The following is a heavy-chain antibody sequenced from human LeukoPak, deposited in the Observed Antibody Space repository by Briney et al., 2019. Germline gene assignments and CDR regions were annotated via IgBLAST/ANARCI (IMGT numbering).Heavy chain of an antibody. CDR1: GGTFSSYA. CDR2: IIPIFGTA. J-gene: IGHJ4*02. D-gene: IGHD5-24*01. CDR3: ARGTRDGYINFDY. V-gene: IGHV1-69*13. Sequence: SVKVSCKASGGTFSSYAISWVRQAPGQGLEWMGGIIPIFGTANYAQKFQGGVTITADESTSTAYMELSSLRSEDTAVYYCARGTRDGYINFDYWGQGTLVTVSS.